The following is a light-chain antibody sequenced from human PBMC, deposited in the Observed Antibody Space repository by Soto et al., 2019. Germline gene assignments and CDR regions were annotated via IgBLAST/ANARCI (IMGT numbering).Light chain of an antibody. V-gene: IGKV1-5*03. CDR1: QSISSW. J-gene: IGKJ1*01. Sequence: DIQMTQSPSTVSASVGDRVTITCRASQSISSWLAWYQQKPGKAPKLLIYKASSLESGVPSRFSGSGSGTEFTLTISSLQPDDFATYFCHQYNSYPWTFGQGTKVDIK. CDR2: KAS. CDR3: HQYNSYPWT.